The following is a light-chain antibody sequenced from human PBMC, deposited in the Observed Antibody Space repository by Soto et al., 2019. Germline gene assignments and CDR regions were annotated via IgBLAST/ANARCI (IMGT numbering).Light chain of an antibody. V-gene: IGKV3-15*01. CDR3: QQYNNWVT. Sequence: EIVMTQSPATLSVSPGERATLSCRASQSVSTNLAWYQQKPGQAPRLLISAVSSRATGVPARFSGSGSGTEFTLTISSLQSEDFAVYYCQQYNNWVTFGQGTKVDIK. J-gene: IGKJ1*01. CDR2: AVS. CDR1: QSVSTN.